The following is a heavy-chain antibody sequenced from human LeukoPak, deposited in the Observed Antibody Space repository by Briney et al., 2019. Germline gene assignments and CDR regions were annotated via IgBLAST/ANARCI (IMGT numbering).Heavy chain of an antibody. J-gene: IGHJ4*02. CDR2: ISSSSSYI. D-gene: IGHD1-26*01. Sequence: GSLRLSCAASGFTFSSYSMNWVRQAPGKGLEWVSSISSSSSYIYYADSVKGRFTISRDNAKNSLYLQMNSLRAEDTAVYYCARGLAPEVGSTPDYWGQGTLVTVSS. CDR1: GFTFSSYS. V-gene: IGHV3-21*01. CDR3: ARGLAPEVGSTPDY.